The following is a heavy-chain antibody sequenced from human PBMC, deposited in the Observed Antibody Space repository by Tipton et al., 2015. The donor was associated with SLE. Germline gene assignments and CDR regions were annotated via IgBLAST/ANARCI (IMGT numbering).Heavy chain of an antibody. J-gene: IGHJ4*02. V-gene: IGHV3-30*04. CDR2: ISYDGSNK. D-gene: IGHD2-15*01. CDR3: ARGTRIGYCSGGSCLGDY. CDR1: GFTFSSYA. Sequence: SLRLSCAASGFTFSSYAMHWVRQAPGKGLEWVAVISYDGSNKYYADSVKGRFTISRDNSKNTLYLQMNSLRAEDTAVYYCARGTRIGYCSGGSCLGDYWGQGTLVTVSS.